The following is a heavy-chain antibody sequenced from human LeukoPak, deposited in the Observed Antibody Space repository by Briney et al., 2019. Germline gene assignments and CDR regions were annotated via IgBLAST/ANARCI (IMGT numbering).Heavy chain of an antibody. CDR3: ARDSGSGNNDY. V-gene: IGHV1-3*01. D-gene: IGHD1-26*01. CDR2: ISAGNGNT. J-gene: IGHJ4*02. CDR1: GYTFTSYA. Sequence: ASVKVSCKASGYTFTSYAIHWVRQAPGQRLEWMGWISAGNGNTKYSQNFQGRVTFISNTSATTAFMELSSLRSEDAAVYYCARDSGSGNNDYWGQGTLVTISS.